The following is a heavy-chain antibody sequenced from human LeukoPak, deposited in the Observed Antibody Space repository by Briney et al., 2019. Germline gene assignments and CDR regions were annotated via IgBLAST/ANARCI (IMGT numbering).Heavy chain of an antibody. CDR1: GGAISRGSYY. CDR3: AREGEMEVAARIILAFDL. J-gene: IGHJ3*01. Sequence: SQTLSLTCTDSGGAISRGSYYRCWIRQPAGKDLEWVGRIYTSGSTNYNHSLKRRVTKSVDSSKNQFSLNLSTFTAAVTAVTYRAREGEMEVAARIILAFDLWGQGTMVTVTS. V-gene: IGHV4-61*02. D-gene: IGHD6-6*01. CDR2: IYTSGST.